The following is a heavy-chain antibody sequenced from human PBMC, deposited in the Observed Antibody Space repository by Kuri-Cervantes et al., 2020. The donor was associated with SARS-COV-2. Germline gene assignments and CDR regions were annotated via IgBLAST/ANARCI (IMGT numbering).Heavy chain of an antibody. CDR2: IIPIFAKA. Sequence: SVKVSCKASGGTFSSYAISWVRQAPGQGLEWMGGIIPIFAKANYAQKFQGRVTITADQSTSTAYMELSSLRSADTAVYYCARGPGLSDSRGYYYFYWGQGTLVTVSS. V-gene: IGHV1-69*13. D-gene: IGHD3-22*01. CDR1: GGTFSSYA. CDR3: ARGPGLSDSRGYYYFY. J-gene: IGHJ4*02.